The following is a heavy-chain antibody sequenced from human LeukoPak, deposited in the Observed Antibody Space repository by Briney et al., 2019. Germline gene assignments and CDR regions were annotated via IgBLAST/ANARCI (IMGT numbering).Heavy chain of an antibody. D-gene: IGHD3-3*01. Sequence: GGSLRLSCAASGFTFDDYAMHWVRQAPGKGLEWVSGISWNSGSIGYADSVKGRFTISRDNAKNSLYLQMNSLRAEDTALYYCAKDMGPLLGRPLEASYYYYGMDVWGQGTTVTVSS. CDR2: ISWNSGSI. CDR3: AKDMGPLLGRPLEASYYYYGMDV. CDR1: GFTFDDYA. J-gene: IGHJ6*02. V-gene: IGHV3-9*01.